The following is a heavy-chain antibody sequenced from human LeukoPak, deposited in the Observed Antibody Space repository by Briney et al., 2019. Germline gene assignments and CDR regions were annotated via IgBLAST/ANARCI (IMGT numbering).Heavy chain of an antibody. CDR2: MNANSGNT. Sequence: ASVKVSCKDSRYTFTSYDINWVRQATGQGLEWMGWMNANSGNTGYAQKFQGRVTMTRNTSISAAYMELSSLRSEVTAVYYCARGLLDFDYWGQGTLVTVSS. J-gene: IGHJ4*02. CDR1: RYTFTSYD. V-gene: IGHV1-8*01. CDR3: ARGLLDFDY. D-gene: IGHD2-15*01.